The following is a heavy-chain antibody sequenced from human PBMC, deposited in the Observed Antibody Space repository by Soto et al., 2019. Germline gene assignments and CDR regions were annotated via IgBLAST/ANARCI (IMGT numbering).Heavy chain of an antibody. J-gene: IGHJ4*02. D-gene: IGHD2-15*01. CDR1: GFTFSNYW. CDR3: ASIPRRGYSYGIDY. CDR2: IDHDGPT. V-gene: IGHV3-74*01. Sequence: EVQLVESGGGLVQPGGSLRLSCAGSGFTFSNYWMHWVRQAPGKGLEWVSRIDHDGPTDYADSVRGRFTISRDNAENTLYLQMNSLRPEDTATYYCASIPRRGYSYGIDYWGQGTLVTVSS.